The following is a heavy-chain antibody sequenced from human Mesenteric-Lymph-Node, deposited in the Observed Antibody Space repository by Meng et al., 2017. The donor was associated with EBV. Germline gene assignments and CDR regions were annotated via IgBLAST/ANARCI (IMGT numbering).Heavy chain of an antibody. D-gene: IGHD3-22*01. Sequence: QIPLKESGPTLVKPTQTLTLTCTFSGFSLTTSGVGVGWIRQPPGKALEWLALIYWDDDKRYSSSLESRLTITQDTSKNQVVLTMTNMDPVDTATYYCAHSPLYQYDPRWFHPWGPGTLVTVSS. J-gene: IGHJ5*02. CDR1: GFSLTTSGVG. CDR2: IYWDDDK. V-gene: IGHV2-5*02. CDR3: AHSPLYQYDPRWFHP.